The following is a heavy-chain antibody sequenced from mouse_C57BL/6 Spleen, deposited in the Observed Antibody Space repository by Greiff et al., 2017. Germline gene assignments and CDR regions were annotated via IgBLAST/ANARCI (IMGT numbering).Heavy chain of an antibody. D-gene: IGHD3-3*01. CDR2: IYPGDGDT. V-gene: IGHV1-82*01. CDR3: ARRAGY. J-gene: IGHJ2*01. Sequence: VQLQESGPELVKPGASVKISCKASGYAFSSSWMNWVKQRPGKGLEWIGRIYPGDGDTNYNGKFKGKATLTADKSSSTAYRQLSSLTSEDSAVYCCARRAGYWGQGTTLTVSS. CDR1: GYAFSSSW.